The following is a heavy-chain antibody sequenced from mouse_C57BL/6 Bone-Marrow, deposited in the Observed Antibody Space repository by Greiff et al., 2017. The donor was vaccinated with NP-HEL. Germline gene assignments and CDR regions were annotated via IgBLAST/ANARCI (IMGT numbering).Heavy chain of an antibody. CDR2: ISSGGSYT. V-gene: IGHV5-6*01. D-gene: IGHD2-3*01. CDR3: ASDRWLIFYAMAY. CDR1: GFTFSSYG. J-gene: IGHJ4*01. Sequence: DVHLVESGGDLVKPGGSLKLSCAASGFTFSSYGMSWVRQTPDKRLEWVATISSGGSYTYYQDSVKGRFTFSRDNATNTLYLQMSSLKSEVTDMYNCASDRWLIFYAMAYWGQGTSVTVSS.